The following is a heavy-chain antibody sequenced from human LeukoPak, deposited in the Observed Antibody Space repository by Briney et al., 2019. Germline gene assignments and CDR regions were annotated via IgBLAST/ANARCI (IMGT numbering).Heavy chain of an antibody. D-gene: IGHD5-24*01. CDR2: IRSKSNNYAT. CDR1: EFTFSAFG. CDR3: TSGSDGY. Sequence: GGSLRLSFEGPEFTFSAFGIDWVRRGSGKGLEWVGRIRSKSNNYATAYAASVKARFTISRDDSENTAFLQMNSLKTEDTAVYYCTSGSDGYWGQGTLVTVSS. V-gene: IGHV3-73*01. J-gene: IGHJ4*02.